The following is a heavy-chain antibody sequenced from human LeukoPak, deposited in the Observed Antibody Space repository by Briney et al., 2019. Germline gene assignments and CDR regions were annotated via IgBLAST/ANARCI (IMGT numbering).Heavy chain of an antibody. CDR3: AKDPDWNYGYYYYYMDV. J-gene: IGHJ6*03. CDR1: GFTFSSYA. D-gene: IGHD1-7*01. CDR2: ISYDGSNK. V-gene: IGHV3-30*04. Sequence: PGGSLRLSCAASGFTFSSYAMHWVRQAPGKGLEGVAVISYDGSNKYYADSVKGRFTISRDNSKNTLYLQMNSLRAEDTAVYYCAKDPDWNYGYYYYYMDVWGKGTTVTVSS.